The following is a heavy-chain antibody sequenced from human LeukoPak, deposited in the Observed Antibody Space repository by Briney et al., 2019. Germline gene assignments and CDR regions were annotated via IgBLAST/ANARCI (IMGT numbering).Heavy chain of an antibody. CDR3: AKSGTTHRLIAVAGLTDY. V-gene: IGHV3-23*01. Sequence: GGSLRLSCAASGFTFSSYAMSWVRQAPGKGLEWVSAISGSGGSTYYADSVEGRFTISRDNSKNTLYLQMNSLRVEDTAVYYCAKSGTTHRLIAVAGLTDYWGQGTLVTVSS. D-gene: IGHD6-19*01. J-gene: IGHJ4*02. CDR2: ISGSGGST. CDR1: GFTFSSYA.